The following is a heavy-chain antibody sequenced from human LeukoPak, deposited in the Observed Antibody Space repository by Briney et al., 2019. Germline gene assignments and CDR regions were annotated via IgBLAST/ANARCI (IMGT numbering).Heavy chain of an antibody. CDR3: ARGYCSSTICFQYFHH. D-gene: IGHD2-2*01. J-gene: IGHJ1*01. Sequence: PSGTLSLTCAVSGGSISSSNWWSWVRQPPGKGLEWIGYIYYSGSTNYNPSLKSRVAISVDTSKNQFSLKLNSVTAADTAVYYCARGYCSSTICFQYFHHWGQGTLVTVSS. V-gene: IGHV4-4*02. CDR1: GGSISSSNW. CDR2: IYYSGST.